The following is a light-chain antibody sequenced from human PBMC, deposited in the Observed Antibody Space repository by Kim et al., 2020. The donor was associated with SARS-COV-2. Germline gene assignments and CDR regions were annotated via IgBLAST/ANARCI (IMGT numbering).Light chain of an antibody. CDR2: GEN. V-gene: IGLV3-19*01. J-gene: IGLJ1*01. CDR1: RHRNYY. Sequence: AMGHTVSITSQGHRHRNYYASWYQQRPGQAPVLVIHGENRRPSGIPDRFSGSSSGNTASLTITGARAEDEADYACYSRDSSAQRYVFGTGTKVTVL. CDR3: YSRDSSAQRYV.